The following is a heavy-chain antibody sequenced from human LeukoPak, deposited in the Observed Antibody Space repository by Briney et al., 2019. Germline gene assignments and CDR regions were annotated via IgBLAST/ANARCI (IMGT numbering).Heavy chain of an antibody. CDR3: SRDYSAMVQPDY. CDR1: GYTFTSYA. D-gene: IGHD5-18*01. J-gene: IGHJ4*02. Sequence: ASVKVSCKACGYTFTSYAMNWVRQAPGQGLEWMGWINTNTGNPKNAQGFRGRFVFSLDTSVSTHYLSISRLKDQDTAVYLCSRDYSAMVQPDYWGQRTLVTVSS. CDR2: INTNTGNP. V-gene: IGHV7-4-1*02.